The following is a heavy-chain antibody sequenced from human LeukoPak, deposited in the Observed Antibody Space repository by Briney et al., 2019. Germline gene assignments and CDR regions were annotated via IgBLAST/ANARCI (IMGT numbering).Heavy chain of an antibody. CDR3: ARRTTFAFDV. D-gene: IGHD4-17*01. V-gene: IGHV3-21*01. CDR1: GFSFSSYA. Sequence: GGSLRLSCAVSGFSFSSYAMSWVRQAPGKGLEWVSSISGSSSYIYYADSVKGRFTISRDNANNSLYLQMNSLRAEDTAVYYCARRTTFAFDVWGQGTTVTVSS. CDR2: ISGSSSYI. J-gene: IGHJ3*01.